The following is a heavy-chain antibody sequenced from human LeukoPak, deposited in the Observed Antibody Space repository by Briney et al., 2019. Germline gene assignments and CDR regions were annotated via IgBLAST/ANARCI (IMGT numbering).Heavy chain of an antibody. J-gene: IGHJ6*03. D-gene: IGHD5-24*01. CDR2: ISGSGGST. CDR1: GFTFSSYA. Sequence: GGSLRLSCAASGFTFSSYAMSWVRQAPGKGLEWVSDISGSGGSTYYADSVKGRFTISRDNSKNTLYLQMNSLRAEDTAVYYCAKDQGATITYYYMDVWGKGTTVTVSS. CDR3: AKDQGATITYYYMDV. V-gene: IGHV3-23*01.